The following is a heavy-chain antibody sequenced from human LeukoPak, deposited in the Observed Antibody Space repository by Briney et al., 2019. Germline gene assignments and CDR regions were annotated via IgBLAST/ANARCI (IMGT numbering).Heavy chain of an antibody. CDR2: IYYRGST. V-gene: IGHV4-59*01. CDR3: AGSTSDLDY. J-gene: IGHJ4*02. Sequence: SETLSLTCTVSGGSISSYYWSWIRQPPGKGLEWIGYIYYRGSTNYNPSLKSRVTISVDTSRNQFSLKLSSVTAADTAVYYCAGSTSDLDYWGQGTLVTVSS. CDR1: GGSISSYY.